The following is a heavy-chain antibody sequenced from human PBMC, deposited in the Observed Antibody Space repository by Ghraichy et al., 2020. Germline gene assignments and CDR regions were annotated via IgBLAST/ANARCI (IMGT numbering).Heavy chain of an antibody. D-gene: IGHD4-17*01. V-gene: IGHV3-7*03. CDR3: ARDFYGDYERLFDY. CDR1: GFTFSSYW. J-gene: IGHJ4*02. Sequence: GEFLNISCAASGFTFSSYWMSWVRQAPGKGLEWVANVKQNGNDKHYVDSVKGRFTISRDNAQNSLFLQMDSLRAEDTAVYYCARDFYGDYERLFDYWGQGIQVTVSS. CDR2: VKQNGNDK.